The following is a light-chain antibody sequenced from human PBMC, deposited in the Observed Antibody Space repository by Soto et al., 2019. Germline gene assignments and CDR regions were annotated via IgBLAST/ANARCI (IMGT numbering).Light chain of an antibody. Sequence: DIQITQSPPTLSASVGDRVTITCRASQSISTWLAWYQQKPGKAPKILIFDASSLQSGVPSRFSGSGAGTEFTLTISXLQPDDFATYYCQQYDTYRTFGQGTKVDTK. CDR1: QSISTW. CDR2: DAS. J-gene: IGKJ1*01. CDR3: QQYDTYRT. V-gene: IGKV1-5*01.